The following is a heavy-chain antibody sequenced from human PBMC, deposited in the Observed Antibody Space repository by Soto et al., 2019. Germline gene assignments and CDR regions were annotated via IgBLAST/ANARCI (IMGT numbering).Heavy chain of an antibody. V-gene: IGHV4-59*01. Sequence: SESLSLTWTVSGGCISGYYGSWIRQRPGKGLEWMGYIYYSGSTNYNPSLTSRVTISVDTSKTQFSLKLRSVTAADTAVYYCARVRDSSGYSVYYFDYWGQGTLVTVSS. CDR3: ARVRDSSGYSVYYFDY. J-gene: IGHJ4*01. CDR2: IYYSGST. CDR1: GGCISGYY. D-gene: IGHD3-22*01.